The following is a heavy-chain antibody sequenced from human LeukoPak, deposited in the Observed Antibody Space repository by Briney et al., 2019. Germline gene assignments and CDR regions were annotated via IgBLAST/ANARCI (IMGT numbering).Heavy chain of an antibody. CDR2: IYYSGST. D-gene: IGHD5-18*01. J-gene: IGHJ4*02. V-gene: IGHV4-59*01. CDR3: ARRYSYGSSLVYFDY. Sequence: SETLSLTCTVSGGSISSYYWSWIRQPPGKGLEWIGYIYYSGSTNYNPSLKSRVTISVDTSKNQFSLKLSSVTAADTAVYYCARRYSYGSSLVYFDYWGQGTLVTVSS. CDR1: GGSISSYY.